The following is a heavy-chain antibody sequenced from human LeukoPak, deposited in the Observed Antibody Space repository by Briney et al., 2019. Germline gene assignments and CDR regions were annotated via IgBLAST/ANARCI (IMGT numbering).Heavy chain of an antibody. D-gene: IGHD2-2*01. CDR1: GFTVSSSY. V-gene: IGHV3-66*01. J-gene: IGHJ6*02. CDR3: ARDVPAYGMDV. CDR2: IYSGGST. Sequence: GGSLRVSCAATGFTVSSSYMSWVRQAPGKGLEWVSVIYSGGSTYYADSVKGRFTISRDNSKNTLYLQMNSLRAEDTAVYYCARDVPAYGMDVWGQGTTVTVSS.